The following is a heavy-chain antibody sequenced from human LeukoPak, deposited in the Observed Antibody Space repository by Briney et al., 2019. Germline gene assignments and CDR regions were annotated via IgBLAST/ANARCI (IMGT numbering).Heavy chain of an antibody. D-gene: IGHD1-26*01. CDR2: IHKAGTES. CDR1: GFTFTDYW. CDR3: ARVGTWELQRVFDY. Sequence: SAGSLRLSCAASGFTFTDYWMTWVRQVPGKGLEWVANIHKAGTESYYVDSVKGRFAISRDNAKNSLYLQLSSLRVDDTAVYYCARVGTWELQRVFDYWGQGTLVTVSS. J-gene: IGHJ4*02. V-gene: IGHV3-7*01.